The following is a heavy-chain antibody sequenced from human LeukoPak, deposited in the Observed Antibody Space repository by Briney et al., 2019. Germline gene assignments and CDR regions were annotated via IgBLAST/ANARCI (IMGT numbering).Heavy chain of an antibody. J-gene: IGHJ4*02. D-gene: IGHD4-23*01. CDR3: ARDRTVVTPDILDY. Sequence: GGSLRLSCAASGFTFSSYSMNWVRQAPGKGLEWVSSISSSSSYIYYADSVKGRFTISRDNAKNSLYLQMNSLRAEDTAVYYCARDRTVVTPDILDYWGQGTLVTVSS. CDR2: ISSSSSYI. V-gene: IGHV3-21*01. CDR1: GFTFSSYS.